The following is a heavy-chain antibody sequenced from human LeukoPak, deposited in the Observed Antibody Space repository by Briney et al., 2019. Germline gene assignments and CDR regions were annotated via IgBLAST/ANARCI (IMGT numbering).Heavy chain of an antibody. CDR2: INNDGSTT. V-gene: IGHV3-74*01. CDR1: GFTFSSYW. CDR3: ARGDAYALNY. Sequence: GGSLRLSCAASGFTFSSYWMYWVRQAPGKGLVWVSRINNDGSTTADADSVKGRLTITRDNAKNTLYLQMNSLRAEDTAVYYCARGDAYALNYWGQGTLVTVSS. D-gene: IGHD2-2*01. J-gene: IGHJ4*02.